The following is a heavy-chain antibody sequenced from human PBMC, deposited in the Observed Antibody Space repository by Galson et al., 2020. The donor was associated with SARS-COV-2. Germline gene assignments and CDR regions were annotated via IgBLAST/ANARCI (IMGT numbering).Heavy chain of an antibody. V-gene: IGHV4-39*02. Sequence: SQTLSLTCTVSGGSISSSSYYWGWIRQPPGTGLAWIGSIVYSGRTYYKPSLKSRLTISVDTSKNHFSLKLSSVTASDTALYYCARLGGADFYGAGSPYYYYYYMAVWGKRTTVTISS. J-gene: IGHJ6*03. CDR3: ARLGGADFYGAGSPYYYYYYMAV. D-gene: IGHD3-10*01. CDR2: IVYSGRT. CDR1: GGSISSSSYY.